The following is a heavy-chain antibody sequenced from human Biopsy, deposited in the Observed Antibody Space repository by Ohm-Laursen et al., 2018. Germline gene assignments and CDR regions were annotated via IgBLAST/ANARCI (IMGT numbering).Heavy chain of an antibody. CDR3: ARDSGDGSGNYGGCFDP. Sequence: SVKVSCKASGYTFTTYHMHWVRQAPGQGPEWMGWMNPDSGGTKYAQKFQGRVTMTRDTSISTAYMELSSLRSDDTAVYYCARDSGDGSGNYGGCFDPWGQGTLVTVSS. J-gene: IGHJ5*02. CDR2: MNPDSGGT. CDR1: GYTFTTYH. D-gene: IGHD3-10*01. V-gene: IGHV1-2*02.